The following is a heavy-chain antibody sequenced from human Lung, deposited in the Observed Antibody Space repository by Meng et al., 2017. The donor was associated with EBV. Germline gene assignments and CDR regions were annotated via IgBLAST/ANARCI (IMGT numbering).Heavy chain of an antibody. CDR1: GFTFSSYA. V-gene: IGHV3-23*04. J-gene: IGHJ4*02. D-gene: IGHD3-10*01. Sequence: VEVGGGLVPPGGSLILSWAASGFTFSSYAMSWVRQAPGKGLEWVSAISGSGGSTYYADSVKGRFTISRDNSKNTLYLQMNSLRAEDTAVYYCAKASGGYYFDYWGQGTLVTVSS. CDR3: AKASGGYYFDY. CDR2: ISGSGGST.